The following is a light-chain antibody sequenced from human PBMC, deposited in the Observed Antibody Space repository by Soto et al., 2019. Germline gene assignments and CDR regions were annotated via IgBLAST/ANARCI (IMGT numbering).Light chain of an antibody. CDR3: SSFTSSTSLYV. Sequence: QSLLTEHADGAGCPRRSTTIFSPGPSGDGGGFNYVSLYQQYSSKAPKLMIYEVSSRPSGVSDRFSASKSGNTASLTISGLEAEDEADYYCSSFTSSTSLYVFGTGTKVTVL. V-gene: IGLV2-14*01. J-gene: IGLJ1*01. CDR1: SGDGGGFNY. CDR2: EVS.